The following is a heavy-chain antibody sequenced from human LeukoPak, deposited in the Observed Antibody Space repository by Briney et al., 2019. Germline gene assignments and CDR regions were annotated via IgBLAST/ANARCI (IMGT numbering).Heavy chain of an antibody. J-gene: IGHJ5*02. V-gene: IGHV1-2*02. CDR1: GYTFTGYY. Sequence: ASVKVSCKASGYTFTGYYMHWVRQAPGQGLEWMGWINPNTGATNYAQKFQGRVTMTTDESTSTAYMELSSLRSEDTAVYYCAREDSKNWFDPWGQGTLVTASS. CDR3: AREDSKNWFDP. D-gene: IGHD5-18*01. CDR2: INPNTGAT.